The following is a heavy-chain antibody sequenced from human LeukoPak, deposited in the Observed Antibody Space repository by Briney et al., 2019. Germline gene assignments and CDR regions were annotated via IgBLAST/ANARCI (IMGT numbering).Heavy chain of an antibody. CDR1: GFTFSSYA. D-gene: IGHD2-21*02. Sequence: GGSLILSCAASGFTFSSYAMHWVRQAPGKGLEWVAVISYDGSNKYYADSVKGRFTISRDNSKNTLYLQMNSLRAEDTAVYYCAREAYCGGDCYSGFDYWGQGTLVTVSS. V-gene: IGHV3-30-3*01. CDR3: AREAYCGGDCYSGFDY. J-gene: IGHJ4*02. CDR2: ISYDGSNK.